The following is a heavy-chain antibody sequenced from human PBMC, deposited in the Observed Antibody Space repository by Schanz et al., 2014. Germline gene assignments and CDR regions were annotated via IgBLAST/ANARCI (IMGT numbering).Heavy chain of an antibody. Sequence: DVQLLDSGGGLVQPGGSLRLSCAASGFTFTNYAMSWVRQAPGKGLEWVSAISGGGGTTYYADSVKGRFTISRDNSKNTLYLQMNSLRAEDTAVYYCARIGGSVFDSWAQGTLVTVSS. CDR1: GFTFTNYA. CDR2: ISGGGGTT. V-gene: IGHV3-23*01. CDR3: ARIGGSVFDS. J-gene: IGHJ4*02. D-gene: IGHD3-10*01.